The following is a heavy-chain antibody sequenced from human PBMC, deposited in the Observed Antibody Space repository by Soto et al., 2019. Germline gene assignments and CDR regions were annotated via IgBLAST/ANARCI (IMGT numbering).Heavy chain of an antibody. V-gene: IGHV1-69*13. CDR1: GGTFRSYA. CDR3: ATSGGFYDILTGYSHFDY. J-gene: IGHJ4*02. CDR2: IIPIFGTA. D-gene: IGHD3-9*01. Sequence: SVQVSCKASGGTFRSYAISWVRQAPGQGLEWMGGIIPIFGTADYAQKFQGRVTITADESTSTAYMELSSLRSEDTAVYYCATSGGFYDILTGYSHFDYWGQGTLVTVSS.